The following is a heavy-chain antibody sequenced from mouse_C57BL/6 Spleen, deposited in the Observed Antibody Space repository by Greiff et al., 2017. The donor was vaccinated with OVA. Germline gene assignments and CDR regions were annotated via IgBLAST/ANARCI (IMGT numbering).Heavy chain of an antibody. V-gene: IGHV1-69*01. D-gene: IGHD4-1*01. Sequence: VQLQQPGAELVMPGASVKLSCKASGYTFTSYWMHWVKQRPGQGLEWIGEIDPSDSYTNYNQKFKGKSTLTVDKSSSTAYMQLSSLTSEDSAVYYCARGRTDVDYWGQCTTLTVSS. CDR2: IDPSDSYT. CDR3: ARGRTDVDY. J-gene: IGHJ2*01. CDR1: GYTFTSYW.